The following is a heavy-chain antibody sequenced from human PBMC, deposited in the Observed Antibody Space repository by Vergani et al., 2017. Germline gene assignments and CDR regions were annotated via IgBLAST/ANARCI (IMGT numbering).Heavy chain of an antibody. V-gene: IGHV3-21*06. J-gene: IGHJ5*02. Sequence: EVQLVESGGGLVKPGGSLRLSCAASGITFTNAWMSWVRQAPGKGLEWVASISGRSSYVNYAVSVKGRFTISRDNAKNSLFLQMNSLRAEDTAVYYCARSPRQYQLPWGWFDTWGQGTLVTVSS. D-gene: IGHD2-2*01. CDR3: ARSPRQYQLPWGWFDT. CDR2: ISGRSSYV. CDR1: GITFTNAW.